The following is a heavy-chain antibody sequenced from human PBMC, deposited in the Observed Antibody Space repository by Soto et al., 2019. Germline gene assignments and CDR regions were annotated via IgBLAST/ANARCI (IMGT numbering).Heavy chain of an antibody. CDR2: ISGSGNTI. CDR3: XKVGYDTFGYYLRSFDC. CDR1: GFTFSTNA. Sequence: GSMRLSCATSGFTFSTNAMGWVRQAPGMGLEFVSLISGSGNTIYYADSVKGRFTISRDNSMNTVSLQMNSLRAEDTAVYYCXKVGYDTFGYYLRSFDCWGQGTLVTVSS. D-gene: IGHD2-2*03. J-gene: IGHJ4*02. V-gene: IGHV3-23*01.